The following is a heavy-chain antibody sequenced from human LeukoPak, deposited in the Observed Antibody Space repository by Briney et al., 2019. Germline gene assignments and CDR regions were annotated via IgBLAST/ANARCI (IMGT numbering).Heavy chain of an antibody. J-gene: IGHJ4*02. D-gene: IGHD6-6*01. Sequence: ASVKVSCKASGYTFTNYYLHWLRQAPGQGLEWMGINNPGGGSTNYAQNFQGRVSMTTDMSTTTVYMELSHLRSEDTALYYCARDIAPRPGPEYYFDSWGQGTLVTVSS. CDR1: GYTFTNYY. V-gene: IGHV1-46*01. CDR3: ARDIAPRPGPEYYFDS. CDR2: NNPGGGST.